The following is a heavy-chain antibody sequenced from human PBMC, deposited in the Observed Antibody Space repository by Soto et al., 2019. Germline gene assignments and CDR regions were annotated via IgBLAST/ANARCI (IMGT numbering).Heavy chain of an antibody. CDR3: APRYCSSTSCYPY. J-gene: IGHJ4*02. CDR2: IRGSGGST. D-gene: IGHD2-2*01. V-gene: IGHV3-23*01. Sequence: EVQLLESGGGLVQPGGSLRLSCAASGFTFSSYALRWVRQAPGKGLVWVSAIRGSGGSTYYADSVKGRFTISRDNAKNTLYLQRNSLRAEDTAVDYCAPRYCSSTSCYPYWGQGTLVTVSS. CDR1: GFTFSSYA.